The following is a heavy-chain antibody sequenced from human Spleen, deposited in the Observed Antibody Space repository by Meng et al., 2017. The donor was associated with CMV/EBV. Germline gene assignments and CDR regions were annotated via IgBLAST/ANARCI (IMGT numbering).Heavy chain of an antibody. CDR3: AKNNKQLVATPDY. J-gene: IGHJ4*02. Sequence: QLQRGQAGPEVKKPGDPVKVSCKASGYTFTSYGISWVRQAPEQGLEWMGWISAYNGNTNYAQKLQGRVTMTTDTSTSTAYMELRSLRSDDTAVYYCAKNNKQLVATPDYWGQGTLVTVSS. V-gene: IGHV1-18*01. CDR1: GYTFTSYG. CDR2: ISAYNGNT. D-gene: IGHD6-6*01.